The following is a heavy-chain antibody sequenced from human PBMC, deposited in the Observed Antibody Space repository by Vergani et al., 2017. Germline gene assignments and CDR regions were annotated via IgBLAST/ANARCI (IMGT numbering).Heavy chain of an antibody. V-gene: IGHV1-8*03. J-gene: IGHJ6*03. D-gene: IGHD6-13*01. Sequence: QVQLVQSGAEVKKPGASVKVSCKASGYTFTSYDINWVRQATGQGLEWMGWMNPNSGNTGYAQKFQGRVTISRNTSISTAYMELSFVTAADTALYYCASIIADSSRNYYYYMDVWGKGTTVTVSS. CDR3: ASIIADSSRNYYYYMDV. CDR2: MNPNSGNT. CDR1: GYTFTSYD.